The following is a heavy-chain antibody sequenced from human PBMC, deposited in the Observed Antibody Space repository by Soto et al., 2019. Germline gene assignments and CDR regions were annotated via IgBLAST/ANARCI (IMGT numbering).Heavy chain of an antibody. V-gene: IGHV7-4-1*01. CDR2: INTNTGNP. CDR1: GYTFTSYA. J-gene: IGHJ6*02. D-gene: IGHD2-8*01. CDR3: ARMLAPHYYYYGMDV. Sequence: QVQRVQSGSELKKPGASVKVSCKASGYTFTSYAMNWVRQAPGQGLEWMGWINTNTGNPTYAQGLTGRFVFSLDTAVSTAYLQICSLKAEDTAVYYCARMLAPHYYYYGMDVWGQGTTVTVSS.